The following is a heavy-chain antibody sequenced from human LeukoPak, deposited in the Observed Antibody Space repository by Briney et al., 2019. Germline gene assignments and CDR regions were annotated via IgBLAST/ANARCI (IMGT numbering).Heavy chain of an antibody. CDR2: IIPIFGTA. V-gene: IGHV1-69*05. J-gene: IGHJ4*02. Sequence: GASVKVSCKASGGTFSSYAISWVRQAPGQGLEWMGRIIPIFGTANYAQKFQGRVTITTDESTSTAYMELSSLRSDDTAVYYCVSSYSSSWYYFDYWGQGTLVTVSS. CDR3: VSSYSSSWYYFDY. D-gene: IGHD6-13*01. CDR1: GGTFSSYA.